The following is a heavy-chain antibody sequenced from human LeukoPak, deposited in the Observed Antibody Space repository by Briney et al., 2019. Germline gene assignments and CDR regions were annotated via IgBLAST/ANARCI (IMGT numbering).Heavy chain of an antibody. CDR3: ARDSGSYMSGAFDI. V-gene: IGHV1-18*01. Sequence: ASVKVSCKASGYTFTSYGISWVRQAPGQGLEWMGWISAYNGNTNYAQKLQGRVTMTTDTSTSTAYMELRSLRSDDTAVYYCARDSGSYMSGAFDIWGQGTMVTVSS. CDR1: GYTFTSYG. D-gene: IGHD1-26*01. J-gene: IGHJ3*02. CDR2: ISAYNGNT.